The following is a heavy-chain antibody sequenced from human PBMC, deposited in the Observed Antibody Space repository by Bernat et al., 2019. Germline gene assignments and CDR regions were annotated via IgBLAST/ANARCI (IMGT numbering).Heavy chain of an antibody. V-gene: IGHV4-34*01. J-gene: IGHJ4*02. D-gene: IGHD2-15*01. CDR3: ARGYDSSGGSSALDY. Sequence: QVQLQQWGAGLLKPSETLSLTCAVYGGSFSGYYWSWIRQPPGKGLEWIGEINHSGSTNYNPSLKSRVTISVDTSKHQFSLKLSSVTAADTAVYYCARGYDSSGGSSALDYWGQGTLVTVSS. CDR2: INHSGST. CDR1: GGSFSGYY.